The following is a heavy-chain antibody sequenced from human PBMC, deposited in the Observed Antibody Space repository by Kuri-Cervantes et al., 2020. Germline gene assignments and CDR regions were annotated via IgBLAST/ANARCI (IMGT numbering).Heavy chain of an antibody. V-gene: IGHV3-64*01. J-gene: IGHJ4*02. D-gene: IGHD3-10*01. CDR3: AREGSYYNELDY. Sequence: GESLKISCAASGFSFSSYTMQWVRQAPGKGLEYVSTISSNGGTTYYANSVKGRFTISRDNSKNTLYLQMGSLRAEDMAIYYCAREGSYYNELDYWGQGALVTVSS. CDR2: ISSNGGTT. CDR1: GFSFSSYT.